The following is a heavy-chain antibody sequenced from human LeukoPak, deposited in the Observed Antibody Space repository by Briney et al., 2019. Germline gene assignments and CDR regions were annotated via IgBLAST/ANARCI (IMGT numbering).Heavy chain of an antibody. CDR2: ISGSGGST. V-gene: IGHV3-23*01. Sequence: GGSLRLSCAASGFTFSSYAMSWVRQAPGKGLEWVSAISGSGGSTYYADSVKGRFTISRDNSKNTLYLQMNSLRAEDTAVYYCAKGRPVLRYFDWSNNYYDSSGYPVDYWGQGTLVTVSS. D-gene: IGHD3-9*01. CDR3: AKGRPVLRYFDWSNNYYDSSGYPVDY. J-gene: IGHJ4*02. CDR1: GFTFSSYA.